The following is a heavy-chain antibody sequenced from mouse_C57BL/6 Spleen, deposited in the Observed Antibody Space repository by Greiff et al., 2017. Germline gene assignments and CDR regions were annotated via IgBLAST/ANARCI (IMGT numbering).Heavy chain of an antibody. J-gene: IGHJ3*01. Sequence: EVQLQESGPELVKPGASVKIPCKASGYTFTDYNMDWVKQSHGKSLEWIGDINPNNGGTIYNQKFKGKATLTVDKASSTAYMELRSLTSEDTAVYYCARRRSNWWFAYWGQGTLVTVSA. CDR2: INPNNGGT. CDR1: GYTFTDYN. V-gene: IGHV1-18*01. CDR3: ARRRSNWWFAY. D-gene: IGHD2-5*01.